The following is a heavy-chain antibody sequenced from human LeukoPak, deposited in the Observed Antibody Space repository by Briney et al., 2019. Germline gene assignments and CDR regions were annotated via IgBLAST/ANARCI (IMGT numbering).Heavy chain of an antibody. Sequence: PSETLSLPCTVSGGFVSSGSYYWSWIRQPPGKGLEWIGYLYYSGSTNYNPSPTSRVTISVDTSTNQFSLKLSSVTAADTAVYYCAREGLYGDYVWSLDYWGQGTLVTVSS. CDR3: AREGLYGDYVWSLDY. CDR1: GGFVSSGSYY. CDR2: LYYSGST. D-gene: IGHD4-17*01. J-gene: IGHJ4*02. V-gene: IGHV4-61*01.